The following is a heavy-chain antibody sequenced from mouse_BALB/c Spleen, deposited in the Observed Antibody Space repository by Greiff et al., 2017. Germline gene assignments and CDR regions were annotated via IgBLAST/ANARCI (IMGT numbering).Heavy chain of an antibody. D-gene: IGHD1-1*02. CDR1: GYSITSGYS. Sequence: EVKLQESGPDLVKPSQSLSLTCTVTGYSITSGYSWHWIRQFPGNKLEWMGYIHYSGSTNYNPSLKSRISITRDTSKNQFFLQLKSVTTEDTATYYCARCPHGSYAMDYWGQGTSVTVSS. J-gene: IGHJ4*01. CDR2: IHYSGST. V-gene: IGHV3-1*02. CDR3: ARCPHGSYAMDY.